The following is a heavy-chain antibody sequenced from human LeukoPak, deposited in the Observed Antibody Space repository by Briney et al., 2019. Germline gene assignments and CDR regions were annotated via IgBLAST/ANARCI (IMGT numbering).Heavy chain of an antibody. Sequence: PSETLSLTCTVSGGSISSYYWSWIRQPPGKGLEWIGYIYYSGSTNYNPSLKSRVTISVDTSKNQFSLKLSSVTAADTAVYYCARGRDIVVVVAADEINYFDYWGQGTLVTVSS. D-gene: IGHD2-15*01. CDR3: ARGRDIVVVVAADEINYFDY. CDR1: GGSISSYY. CDR2: IYYSGST. V-gene: IGHV4-59*12. J-gene: IGHJ4*02.